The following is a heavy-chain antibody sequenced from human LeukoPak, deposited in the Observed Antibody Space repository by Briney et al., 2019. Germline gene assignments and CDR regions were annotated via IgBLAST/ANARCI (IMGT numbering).Heavy chain of an antibody. Sequence: ASVKVSCKASGYTFTSYYMHWVRQAPGQGLEWMGIINPSGGSTSYAQKFQGRVTMTRDTSTSTVYMELSSLRSEDTAVYYCARDSIFLEKPHYYGSGSPNLYFDYWVQGTLVTVSS. CDR1: GYTFTSYY. J-gene: IGHJ4*02. D-gene: IGHD3-10*01. CDR3: ARDSIFLEKPHYYGSGSPNLYFDY. CDR2: INPSGGST. V-gene: IGHV1-46*01.